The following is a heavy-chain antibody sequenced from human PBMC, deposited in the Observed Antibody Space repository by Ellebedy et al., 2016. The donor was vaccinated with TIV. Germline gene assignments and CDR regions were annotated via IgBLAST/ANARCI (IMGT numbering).Heavy chain of an antibody. CDR1: GGTFSSYA. CDR3: AAGLRGHGDY. Sequence: SVKVSXXASGGTFSSYAISWVRQAPGQGLEWMGGIIPIFGTANYAQKFQERVTITRDMSTSTAYMELSSLRSEDTAVYYCAAGLRGHGDYWGQGTLVTVSS. D-gene: IGHD2-21*02. V-gene: IGHV1-69*05. CDR2: IIPIFGTA. J-gene: IGHJ4*02.